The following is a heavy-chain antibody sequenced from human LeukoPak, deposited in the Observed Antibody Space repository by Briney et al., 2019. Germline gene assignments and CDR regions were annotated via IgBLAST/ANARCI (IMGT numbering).Heavy chain of an antibody. CDR1: GFTFTNYA. Sequence: GGSLRLSCAASGFTFTNYAMSWVRQAPGKGLEWVSSISGSGGSTYYADSVKGRFTISRDNSKNTLYLQMNSLRAEDTAVYYCAKAGLGYSYGSSLYYFDYWGQGTLVTVSS. D-gene: IGHD5-18*01. CDR3: AKAGLGYSYGSSLYYFDY. CDR2: ISGSGGST. J-gene: IGHJ4*02. V-gene: IGHV3-23*01.